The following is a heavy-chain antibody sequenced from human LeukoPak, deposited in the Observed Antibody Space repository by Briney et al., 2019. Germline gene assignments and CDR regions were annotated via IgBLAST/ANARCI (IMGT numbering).Heavy chain of an antibody. CDR1: GEPFSGYY. J-gene: IGHJ4*02. Sequence: SSETLSLTCAVYGEPFSGYYWSWIRQPPGKGLEWIGEINHSGYTNYNPSLKSRVTILVDTSKKHFSLNLSSVTAADTAVYYCARLYKWNYGFDYWGQGTLVTVSS. CDR3: ARLYKWNYGFDY. D-gene: IGHD1-7*01. V-gene: IGHV4-34*01. CDR2: INHSGYT.